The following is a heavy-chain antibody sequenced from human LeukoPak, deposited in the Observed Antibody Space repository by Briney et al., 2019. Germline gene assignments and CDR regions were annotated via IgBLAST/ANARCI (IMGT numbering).Heavy chain of an antibody. Sequence: GGSLRLSCAASGFTFSSYGMHWVRQAPGKGLEWVAVISYDGSNKYYADSVKGRFTISRDNSKNTLYLQMNSLRAEDTAVYYCAKTLSRGYYDFWSGYYERDYYYYYGMDVWGQGTTVTVSS. CDR2: ISYDGSNK. J-gene: IGHJ6*02. V-gene: IGHV3-30*18. D-gene: IGHD3-3*01. CDR1: GFTFSSYG. CDR3: AKTLSRGYYDFWSGYYERDYYYYYGMDV.